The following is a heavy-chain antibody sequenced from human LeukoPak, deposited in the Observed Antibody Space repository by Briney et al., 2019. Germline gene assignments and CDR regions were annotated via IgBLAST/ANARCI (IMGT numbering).Heavy chain of an antibody. V-gene: IGHV3-48*01. CDR3: ARDWAMID. Sequence: GKSLRLSCAASGFIFSSHSMNWVRQAPGKGLEWLSYISGSSTSGSSSFIYYADSVKGRFTISRDNAKNSLYLQTKGLRVEDTAVYYCARDWAMIDWGQGTLVTVSS. J-gene: IGHJ4*02. CDR1: GFIFSSHS. CDR2: ISGSSTSGSSSFI. D-gene: IGHD5-12*01.